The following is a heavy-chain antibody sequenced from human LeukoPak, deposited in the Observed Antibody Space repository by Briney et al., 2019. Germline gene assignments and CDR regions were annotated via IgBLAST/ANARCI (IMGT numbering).Heavy chain of an antibody. CDR2: IYYSGST. V-gene: IGHV4-59*08. D-gene: IGHD6-13*01. CDR3: ATRLLLAAAGGGGYYYYGMDV. CDR1: GGSISSYY. Sequence: PSETLSLTCTVSGGSISSYYWSWIRQPPGKGLEWIGYIYYSGSTNYNPSLKSRVTISVDTSKNQFSLKLSSVTAADTAVYYCATRLLLAAAGGGGYYYYGMDVWGQGTTVTVSS. J-gene: IGHJ6*02.